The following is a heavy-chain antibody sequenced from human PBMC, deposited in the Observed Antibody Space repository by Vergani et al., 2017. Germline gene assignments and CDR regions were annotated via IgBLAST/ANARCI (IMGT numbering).Heavy chain of an antibody. CDR1: GFTFSSYA. CDR2: IYSGGSST. Sequence: EVQLLESGGGLVQPGGSLRLSCAASGFTFSSYAMGWVRQAPGKGLEWVSVIYSGGSSTYYADSVKGRFTISRDNSKNTLYLQMNSLRAEDTAVYYCAKDGAFDIWGQGTMVTVSS. V-gene: IGHV3-23*03. CDR3: AKDGAFDI. J-gene: IGHJ3*02.